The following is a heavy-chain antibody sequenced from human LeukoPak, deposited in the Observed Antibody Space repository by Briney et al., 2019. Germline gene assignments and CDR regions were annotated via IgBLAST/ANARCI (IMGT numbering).Heavy chain of an antibody. CDR3: ARAPSEIGGYYPEYFRH. CDR2: IKSDGST. D-gene: IGHD3-22*01. V-gene: IGHV3-74*01. Sequence: PGGSLRLSCAASGFTFSTYWMHWVRQAPGKGLVWVSRIKSDGSTNYAASVKGRFTISRDNAKNTLSLQMNSPRPEDTGVYYCARAPSEIGGYYPEYFRHWGQGTLVTVSS. J-gene: IGHJ1*01. CDR1: GFTFSTYW.